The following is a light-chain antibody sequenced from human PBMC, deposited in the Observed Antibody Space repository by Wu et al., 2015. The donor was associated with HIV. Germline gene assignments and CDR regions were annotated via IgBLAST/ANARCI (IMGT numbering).Light chain of an antibody. J-gene: IGKJ4*01. CDR2: GAS. V-gene: IGKV3-15*01. CDR3: QQRSNWPLT. Sequence: ETVMTQSPATMSVSPGERVTLSCRASQSVGGDVAWYQQKPGQAPRLLIFGASTRTTGIPARFSGSGSGTEFTLTISSLQSEDFAVYYCQQRSNWPLTFGGGTKVEIK. CDR1: QSVGGD.